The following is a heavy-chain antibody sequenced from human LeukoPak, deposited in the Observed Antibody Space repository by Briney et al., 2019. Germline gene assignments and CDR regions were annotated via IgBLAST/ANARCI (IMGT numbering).Heavy chain of an antibody. CDR1: GGTFSSYA. V-gene: IGHV1-69*01. D-gene: IGHD3-22*01. CDR3: AREIYDSSGCELYYYYGMDV. CDR2: IIPIFGTA. Sequence: APVKVSCKASGGTFSSYAISWVRQAPGQGLEWMGGIIPIFGTADYAQKFQGRVTITADESTSTAYMELSSLRSEDTAVYYCAREIYDSSGCELYYYYGMDVWGQGTTVTVSS. J-gene: IGHJ6*02.